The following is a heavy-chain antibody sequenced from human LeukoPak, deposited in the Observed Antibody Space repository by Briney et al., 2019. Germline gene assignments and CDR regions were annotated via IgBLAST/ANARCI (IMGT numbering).Heavy chain of an antibody. CDR1: GFTFDDYA. CDR3: AKDSAEYYDSSGYYHY. Sequence: GGSLRLSCAASGFTFDDYAMHWVRQAPGKGLEWVSGISWNSGSIGYADSVKGRFTISRDNAKNFLYLQMNSLRAEDTALYYCAKDSAEYYDSSGYYHYWGQGTLVTVSS. D-gene: IGHD3-22*01. V-gene: IGHV3-9*01. CDR2: ISWNSGSI. J-gene: IGHJ4*02.